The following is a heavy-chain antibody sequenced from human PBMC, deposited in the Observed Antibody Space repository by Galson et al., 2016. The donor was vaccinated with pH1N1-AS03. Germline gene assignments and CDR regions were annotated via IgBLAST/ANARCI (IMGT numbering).Heavy chain of an antibody. V-gene: IGHV2-5*02. D-gene: IGHD5-12*01. CDR2: IYWDGDK. J-gene: IGHJ4*02. CDR3: ATRFFYTGHDSDYFDY. Sequence: PALVKPTQTLTLTCTFSGLSLRASGVGVGWIRQPPGKALEWLALIYWDGDKRYSPSLKSRLTITKDTSKNQVVLTMTNMDPVDTATYYCATRFFYTGHDSDYFDYWGQGMLVTVSS. CDR1: GLSLRASGVG.